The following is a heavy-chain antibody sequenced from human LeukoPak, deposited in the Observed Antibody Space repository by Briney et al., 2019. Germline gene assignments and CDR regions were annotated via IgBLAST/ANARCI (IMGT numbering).Heavy chain of an antibody. J-gene: IGHJ5*02. D-gene: IGHD4-23*01. Sequence: ASVKVSCKASGYTFTGYYMHWARQAPGQGLEWMGRINPNSGGTNYAQKFQGRVTMTRDTSISTAYMGLSRLRSDDTAVYYCAREKGGLMVVTPEDWFDPWGQGTLVTVSS. CDR3: AREKGGLMVVTPEDWFDP. CDR2: INPNSGGT. CDR1: GYTFTGYY. V-gene: IGHV1-2*06.